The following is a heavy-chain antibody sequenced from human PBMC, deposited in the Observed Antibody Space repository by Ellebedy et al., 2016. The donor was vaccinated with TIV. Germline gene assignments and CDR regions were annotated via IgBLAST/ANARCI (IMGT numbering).Heavy chain of an antibody. V-gene: IGHV4-39*07. D-gene: IGHD2-2*01. CDR3: ASLYQLRLTRRQYYYGMDV. CDR2: INHSGST. J-gene: IGHJ6*02. Sequence: SETLSLXXTVSGGSVSSGSYYWSWIRQPPGKGLEWIGEINHSGSTNYNPSLKSRVTISVDTSKNQFSLKLSSVTAADTAVYYCASLYQLRLTRRQYYYGMDVWGQGTTVTVSS. CDR1: GGSVSSGSYY.